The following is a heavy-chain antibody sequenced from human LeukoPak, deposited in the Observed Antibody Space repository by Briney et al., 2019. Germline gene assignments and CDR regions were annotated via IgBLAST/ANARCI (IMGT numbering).Heavy chain of an antibody. V-gene: IGHV3-23*01. CDR3: AKRHLTAVQRYFDL. CDR2: IRGTGGST. J-gene: IGHJ2*01. Sequence: GGSLRLSCAASGFTFSNYAMTWVRQAPGKGLEWVSAIRGTGGSTYYADSVKGRFTISRDSSKNTLYLQMNSLRAEDTAVYYCAKRHLTAVQRYFDLWGRGTLVTVSS. D-gene: IGHD3-9*01. CDR1: GFTFSNYA.